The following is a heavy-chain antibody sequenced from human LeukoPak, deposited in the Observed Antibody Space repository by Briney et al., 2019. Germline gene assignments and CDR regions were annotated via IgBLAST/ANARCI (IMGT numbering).Heavy chain of an antibody. CDR1: GFTFSSYA. CDR3: ARDPMTTVTTLTFDY. V-gene: IGHV3-30-3*01. D-gene: IGHD4-17*01. Sequence: GGSLRLSCAASGFTFSSYAMHWVRQALGKGLEWVAVISYDGSNKYYADSVKGRFTISRDNSKNTLYLQMNSLRAEDTAVYYCARDPMTTVTTLTFDYWGQGTLVTVSS. CDR2: ISYDGSNK. J-gene: IGHJ4*02.